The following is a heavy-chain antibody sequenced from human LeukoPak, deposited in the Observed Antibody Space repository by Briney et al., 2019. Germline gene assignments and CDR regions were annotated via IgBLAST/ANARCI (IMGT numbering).Heavy chain of an antibody. D-gene: IGHD6-13*01. CDR2: LKQDGSEK. CDR3: ARGTIAAPGTDY. Sequence: PAGSLRLSCAASGFTFSGYCMHWVRQAPGKGLEWVANLKQDGSEKHFADSVKGRFTISRDNAENSLYLQMNSLRAEDTAMYYCARGTIAAPGTDYWGQGTLVTVSS. J-gene: IGHJ4*02. CDR1: GFTFSGYC. V-gene: IGHV3-7*01.